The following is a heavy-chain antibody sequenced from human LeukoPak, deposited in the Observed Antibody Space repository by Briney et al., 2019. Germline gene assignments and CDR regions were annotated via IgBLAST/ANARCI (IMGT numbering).Heavy chain of an antibody. CDR1: GFTFSHYG. V-gene: IGHV3-30*03. Sequence: GGSLRPSCAASGFTFSHYGMHWVRQAPGKGLEWVAVISYDGSNQFYGDSVKGRFTISRDNSKNTLYLQMNSLRAEDAAVYYCARAGGGNSRGDYWGQGTLVTVSS. CDR3: ARAGGGNSRGDY. J-gene: IGHJ4*02. CDR2: ISYDGSNQ. D-gene: IGHD4-23*01.